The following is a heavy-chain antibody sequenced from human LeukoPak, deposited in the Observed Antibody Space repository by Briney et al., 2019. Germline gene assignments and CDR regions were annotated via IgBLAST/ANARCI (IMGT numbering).Heavy chain of an antibody. D-gene: IGHD5-12*01. V-gene: IGHV3-30*18. J-gene: IGHJ4*02. CDR1: GFTFSSYG. CDR3: AKDSEATTAQFDY. Sequence: PGGSLRLSCAASGFTFSSYGMHWVRQAPGKGLEWVAVISYDGSNKYYADSVKGRLTISRDNSKNTLYLQMNSLRAEDTAVYYCAKDSEATTAQFDYWGQGTLVTVSS. CDR2: ISYDGSNK.